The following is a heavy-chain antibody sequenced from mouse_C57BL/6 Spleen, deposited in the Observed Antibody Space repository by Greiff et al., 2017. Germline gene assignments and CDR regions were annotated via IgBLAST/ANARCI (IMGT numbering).Heavy chain of an antibody. J-gene: IGHJ1*03. V-gene: IGHV1-69*01. CDR1: GYTFTSYW. D-gene: IGHD2-12*01. CDR3: ARSYRGYFDV. Sequence: QVQLRQSGAELVMPGASVKLSCKASGYTFTSYWMHWVKQRPGQGLEWIGEIDPSDSYTNYNQKFKGKSTLTVDKSSSTAYMQLSSLTSEDSAVYYCARSYRGYFDVWGTGTTVTVSS. CDR2: IDPSDSYT.